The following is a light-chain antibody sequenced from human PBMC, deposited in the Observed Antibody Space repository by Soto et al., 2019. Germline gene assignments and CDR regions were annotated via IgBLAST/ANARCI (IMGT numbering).Light chain of an antibody. CDR3: QQYYSTPPA. J-gene: IGKJ1*01. V-gene: IGKV4-1*01. Sequence: DMVMAQSPDSLAVSLGERATINCKSSQSVLYSSNNKNYLAWYQQKPGQPPKLLIYWASTRECGVPERFSGSGSGTDFTLTISSLQAEDVAVYYCQQYYSTPPAFGQGTKVDIK. CDR2: WAS. CDR1: QSVLYSSNNKNY.